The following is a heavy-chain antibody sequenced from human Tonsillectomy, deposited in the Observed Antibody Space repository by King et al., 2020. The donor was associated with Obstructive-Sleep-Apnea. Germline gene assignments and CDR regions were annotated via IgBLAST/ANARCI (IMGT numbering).Heavy chain of an antibody. Sequence: VQLVESGGGLVQPGRSLRLSCAASGFTFDDYAMHWVRQAPGKGLEWVSGISWNSGSISYADSVKGRFTISRDNAKNSLYLQMNSLRAEDTALYYCAKDRSGNSGEAFWDYWGQGTLVTVSS. J-gene: IGHJ4*02. V-gene: IGHV3-9*01. CDR3: AKDRSGNSGEAFWDY. D-gene: IGHD4-23*01. CDR1: GFTFDDYA. CDR2: ISWNSGSI.